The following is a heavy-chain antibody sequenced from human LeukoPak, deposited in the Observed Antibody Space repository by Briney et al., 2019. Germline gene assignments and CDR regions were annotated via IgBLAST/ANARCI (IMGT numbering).Heavy chain of an antibody. D-gene: IGHD2-21*01. Sequence: SGPALVKPTQTLTLTCTFSGFSLSTSGMRVSWIRQPPGKALEWLARIDWDDGKFYSTSLKTRLTISKDTSKNQVVLTMTNMDPVDTATYYCARMSRLDSSNWFDPWGQGTLVTVSS. V-gene: IGHV2-70*04. CDR2: IDWDDGK. CDR3: ARMSRLDSSNWFDP. J-gene: IGHJ5*02. CDR1: GFSLSTSGMR.